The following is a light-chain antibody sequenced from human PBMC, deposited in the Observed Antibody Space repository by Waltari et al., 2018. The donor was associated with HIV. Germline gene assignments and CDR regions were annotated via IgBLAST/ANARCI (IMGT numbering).Light chain of an antibody. J-gene: IGLJ3*02. CDR3: AVWDDSLSAQL. CDR2: RNT. Sequence: QSVLTQSPSTSGTPGQRVTISCSGSSSNIESNYVSCLQQVPGTAPKLLIFRNTPRPSGVSDRFSGSVSGTSASLAISGLRSEDEADYYCAVWDDSLSAQLFGGGTKLTVL. V-gene: IGLV1-47*01. CDR1: SSNIESNY.